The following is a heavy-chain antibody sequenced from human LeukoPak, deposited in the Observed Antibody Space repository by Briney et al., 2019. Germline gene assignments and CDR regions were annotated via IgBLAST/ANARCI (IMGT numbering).Heavy chain of an antibody. Sequence: PGGCLRLSCSASGFTFSSYAMHWVRQAPGKGLEYVSAMSSTGINTFYADSVKGRFTISRDNSKNTLYLQMSSLRAEDTAVYYCVNVPKRGLQYDYWGQGTLVTVCS. CDR2: MSSTGINT. CDR1: GFTFSSYA. D-gene: IGHD5-24*01. J-gene: IGHJ4*02. V-gene: IGHV3-64D*06. CDR3: VNVPKRGLQYDY.